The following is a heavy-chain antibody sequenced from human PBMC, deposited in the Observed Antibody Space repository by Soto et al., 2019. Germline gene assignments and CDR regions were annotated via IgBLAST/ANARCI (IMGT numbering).Heavy chain of an antibody. V-gene: IGHV3-23*01. CDR1: GFTFSSYA. D-gene: IGHD4-17*01. Sequence: EVQLLESGGGLVQPGGSLRLSCAASGFTFSSYAMSWVRQAPGKGLEWVSAISGSGGSTYYADSVKGRFTISRDNSKNTLYLQMNRLRAEDTAVYYCAKDSLLHPMRRLRNKTPVFDYWGQGTLVTVAS. J-gene: IGHJ4*02. CDR3: AKDSLLHPMRRLRNKTPVFDY. CDR2: ISGSGGST.